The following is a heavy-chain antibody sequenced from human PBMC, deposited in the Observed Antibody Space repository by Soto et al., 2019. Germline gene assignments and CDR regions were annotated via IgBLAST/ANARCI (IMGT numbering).Heavy chain of an antibody. J-gene: IGHJ4*02. CDR2: ISYDGSDK. D-gene: IGHD2-15*01. V-gene: IGHV3-30-3*01. CDR1: GFTFSSYA. Sequence: QVQLVESGGGVVQPGRSLRLSCAASGFTFSSYAMHWVRQAPGKGLEWVAVISYDGSDKYYADSVKGRFTISRDTSKNTLYLQMNSLRAEDTAVFYCARDACSGGNCYIDYWGQGTLVTVSS. CDR3: ARDACSGGNCYIDY.